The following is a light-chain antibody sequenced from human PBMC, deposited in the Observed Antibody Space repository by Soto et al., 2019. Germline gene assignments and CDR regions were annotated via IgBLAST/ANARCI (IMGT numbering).Light chain of an antibody. J-gene: IGKJ2*01. CDR1: QSVSSN. Sequence: EIVMTQSPATLSVSPGDGATLSCRASQSVSSNLAWYQQKPGQAPRLLIYNASTRATGIPARFSGSGSGTEFTLTISSLQSEDFAVYYCQHYNNWLPYTFGQGTKLEIK. CDR2: NAS. V-gene: IGKV3-15*01. CDR3: QHYNNWLPYT.